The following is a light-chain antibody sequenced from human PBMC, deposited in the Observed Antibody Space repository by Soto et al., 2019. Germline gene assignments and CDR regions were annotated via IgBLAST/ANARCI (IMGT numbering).Light chain of an antibody. CDR3: QQSYSTPLT. CDR2: AAS. Sequence: DIQMTHSPSSLSASVVDRVSITCRASQSISSYLNWYQQKPGKAPKLLIFAASSLQSGAPSRFSGSGSGTDFTLTISTLQPEDFATYYCQQSYSTPLTFGGGTKVDIK. V-gene: IGKV1-39*01. CDR1: QSISSY. J-gene: IGKJ4*01.